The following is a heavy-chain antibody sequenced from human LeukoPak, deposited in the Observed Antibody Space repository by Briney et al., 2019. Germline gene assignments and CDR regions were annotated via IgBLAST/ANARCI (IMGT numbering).Heavy chain of an antibody. J-gene: IGHJ4*02. D-gene: IGHD3-3*01. CDR3: AKDIGYDFWSGLDY. V-gene: IGHV3-9*03. CDR2: ISWNSGSI. CDR1: GFTFDDYA. Sequence: GGSLRLSCAASGFTFDDYAMHWVRQAPGKGLERVSGISWNSGSIGYADSVKGRFTISRDNAKNSLYLQMNSLRAEDMALYYCAKDIGYDFWSGLDYWGQGTLVTVSS.